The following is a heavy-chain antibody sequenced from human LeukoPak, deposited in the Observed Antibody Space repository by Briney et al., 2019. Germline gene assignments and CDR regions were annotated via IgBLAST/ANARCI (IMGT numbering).Heavy chain of an antibody. Sequence: PGGSLRLSCVVSGFTSSDHYIDWARQAPGKGLEWVGRIRHKVNSYTTEYAASVKDRFTISRDDSKNSVWLQMNSLKTEDSAVYYCATSNSNGLSLFDYWGQGTLVTVSS. V-gene: IGHV3-72*01. CDR2: IRHKVNSYTT. CDR1: GFTSSDHY. CDR3: ATSNSNGLSLFDY. J-gene: IGHJ4*02. D-gene: IGHD6-25*01.